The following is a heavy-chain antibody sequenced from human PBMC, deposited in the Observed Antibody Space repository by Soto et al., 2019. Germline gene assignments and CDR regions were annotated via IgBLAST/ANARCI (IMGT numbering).Heavy chain of an antibody. J-gene: IGHJ3*02. V-gene: IGHV1-8*01. CDR1: GYTFTSYD. CDR2: MNPNSGNT. Sequence: ASVKISCKXSGYTFTSYDINWVRQATGQGLEWMGWMNPNSGNTGYAQKFQGRVTMTRNTSISTAYMELSSLRSEDTAVYYCARGSSSSGDAFDIWGQGTMVTVS. D-gene: IGHD6-6*01. CDR3: ARGSSSSGDAFDI.